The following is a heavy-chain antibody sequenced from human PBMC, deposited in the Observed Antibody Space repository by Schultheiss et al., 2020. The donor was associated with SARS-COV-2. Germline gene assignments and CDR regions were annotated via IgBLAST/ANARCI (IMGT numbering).Heavy chain of an antibody. Sequence: GGSLRLSCVVSGFTISDYNMHWVRQAPGEGLEWVSFMSSSTHYIQYADSLRGRITVSRDNAKNSLFLQIDSLRGEDTAVYYCARVTFGDYVDYWGQGTLVTVSS. D-gene: IGHD4-17*01. V-gene: IGHV3-21*01. CDR2: MSSSTHYI. CDR3: ARVTFGDYVDY. CDR1: GFTISDYN. J-gene: IGHJ4*02.